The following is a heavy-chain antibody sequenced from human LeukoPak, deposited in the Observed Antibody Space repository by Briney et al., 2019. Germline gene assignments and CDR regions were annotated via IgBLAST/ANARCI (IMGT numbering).Heavy chain of an antibody. Sequence: SETLSLTCTVSVYSISSGYYWGWIRQPPGKGLEWIGNIYHSGSTYYNPSLKSRVTISLDTSKNQFSLKLSSVTAADTAMYYCARGITTVTPFDYWGQGTLVTVSS. CDR1: VYSISSGYY. V-gene: IGHV4-38-2*02. CDR3: ARGITTVTPFDY. D-gene: IGHD4-17*01. J-gene: IGHJ4*02. CDR2: IYHSGST.